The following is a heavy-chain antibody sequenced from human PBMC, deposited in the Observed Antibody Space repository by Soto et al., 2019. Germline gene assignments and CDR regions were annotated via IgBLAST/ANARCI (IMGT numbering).Heavy chain of an antibody. CDR2: IWYDGSNK. CDR1: GFTFSSYG. D-gene: IGHD6-19*01. Sequence: QVQLVESGGGVVQRGGSLRLSCAASGFTFSSYGMHWVRQAPGKGLEWVEVIWYDGSNKYYADSVKGRYTISRDDSKNTVYLQMNSLGAEDTAVYYCTRDPLIAVAAYDAFDIWGQGTSVTVSS. V-gene: IGHV3-33*01. CDR3: TRDPLIAVAAYDAFDI. J-gene: IGHJ3*02.